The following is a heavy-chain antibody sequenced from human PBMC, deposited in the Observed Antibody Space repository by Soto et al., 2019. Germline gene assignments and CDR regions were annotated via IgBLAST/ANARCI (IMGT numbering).Heavy chain of an antibody. V-gene: IGHV4-59*01. D-gene: IGHD6-6*01. CDR1: GGSMSGYY. CDR3: ARSIAVPSSHIDH. J-gene: IGHJ4*02. Sequence: SETLSLTRRVSGGSMSGYYWSWIRQAPGKGLEWIGYVYYTGSTSYNPSLQSRVTISVDTSNKQFSLSLRLVTAADTAVYFCARSIAVPSSHIDHWGQGIRVTVSS. CDR2: VYYTGST.